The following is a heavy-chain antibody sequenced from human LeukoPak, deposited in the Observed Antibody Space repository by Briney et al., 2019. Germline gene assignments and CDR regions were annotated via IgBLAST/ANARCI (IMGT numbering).Heavy chain of an antibody. CDR3: ARDLKGAAAGSRYYYYGMDV. V-gene: IGHV4-34*01. D-gene: IGHD6-13*01. CDR2: INHSGST. J-gene: IGHJ6*02. CDR1: GGSFSGYY. Sequence: SETLSLTCAVYGGSFSGYYWSWIRQPPGKGLEWIGEINHSGSTNYNPSLKSRVTISVDTSKNQFSLKLSSVTAADTAVYYCARDLKGAAAGSRYYYYGMDVWGQGTTVTVSS.